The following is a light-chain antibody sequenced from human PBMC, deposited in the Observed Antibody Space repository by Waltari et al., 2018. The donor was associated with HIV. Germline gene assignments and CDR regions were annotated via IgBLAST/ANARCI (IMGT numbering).Light chain of an antibody. Sequence: EVVLTQSPGTLSLSPGERASLSCRASPTVSNTYIAWYQQKPGQPPRLLMYGTSIRASDIPDRFSCSGSGADATLTISRLDPEDFAMYYCQQYGRSVAVTFCGGTKLE. J-gene: IGKJ4*01. CDR2: GTS. CDR3: QQYGRSVAVT. CDR1: PTVSNTY. V-gene: IGKV3-20*01.